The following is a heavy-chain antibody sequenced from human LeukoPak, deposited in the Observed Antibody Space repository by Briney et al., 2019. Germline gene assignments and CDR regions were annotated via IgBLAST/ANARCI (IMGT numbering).Heavy chain of an antibody. V-gene: IGHV4-59*01. CDR2: IYYSGST. J-gene: IGHJ4*02. Sequence: PSETLSLTCTVSGGSISSYYWSWIRQPPGKGVGWIGYIYYSGSTNYNPSLKSQVTISVDTSNNQYSLKLSAVTAADTAVYYCARGNSYGSYYFDDWGQGTLVTVSS. CDR1: GGSISSYY. CDR3: ARGNSYGSYYFDD. D-gene: IGHD5-18*01.